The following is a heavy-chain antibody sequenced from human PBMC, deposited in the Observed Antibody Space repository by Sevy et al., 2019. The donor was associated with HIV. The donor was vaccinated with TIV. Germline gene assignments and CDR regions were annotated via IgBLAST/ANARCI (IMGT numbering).Heavy chain of an antibody. J-gene: IGHJ6*04. D-gene: IGHD6-19*01. CDR1: RFTFSNYA. CDR3: AKGLYIQSPIPVADMAPYYFGMDV. Sequence: GGSLRLSCAASRFTFSNYAMSWVRQAPGKGLEWVSGISGSGGSRYYADSVKGRFTISRDNSKNTLYLQMNTLRPGDTAVYYCAKGLYIQSPIPVADMAPYYFGMDVWGKGTTVTVSS. CDR2: ISGSGGSR. V-gene: IGHV3-23*01.